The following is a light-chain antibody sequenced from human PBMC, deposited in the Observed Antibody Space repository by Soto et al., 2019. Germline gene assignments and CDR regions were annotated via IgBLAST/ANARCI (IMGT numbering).Light chain of an antibody. Sequence: QSALTQPASVSGSPGQSITISCTGTSSDVGGYNYVSWYQQYPGKAPKLMINDVSNRPSGVSHRFSGSKSGNTASLTISGLQADDEADYYCSSYKSSRSYVFGTGTKVTVL. CDR3: SSYKSSRSYV. V-gene: IGLV2-14*01. J-gene: IGLJ1*01. CDR2: DVS. CDR1: SSDVGGYNY.